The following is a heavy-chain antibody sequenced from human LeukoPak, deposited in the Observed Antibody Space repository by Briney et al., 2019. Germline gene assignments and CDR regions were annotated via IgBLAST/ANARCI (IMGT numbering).Heavy chain of an antibody. CDR2: VSKSGGTM. CDR1: GFTFSSYE. CDR3: ARRRSKAYEN. V-gene: IGHV3-48*03. J-gene: IGHJ4*02. D-gene: IGHD3-22*01. Sequence: TGGSLRLSCEASGFTFSSYEMNWFRQAPGKGLEWVSYVSKSGGTMKNADSVKGRFTVSRDNAKNSLYLQMNSLTAEDTAVYYCARRRSKAYENWGQGTLVTVSS.